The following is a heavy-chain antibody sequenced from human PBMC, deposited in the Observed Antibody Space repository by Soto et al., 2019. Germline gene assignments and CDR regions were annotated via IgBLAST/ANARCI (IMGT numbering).Heavy chain of an antibody. CDR2: MNPYSGNT. J-gene: IGHJ4*02. Sequence: ASVKVSCKASGYTFTNNDINWVRQATGQGLEWMGWMNPYSGNTGYAQKFQGRVTMTRDNSITTAYMESSSLRSEDTAVYYCVRDTLDYYYADYFDNWGPGTMVTVYS. D-gene: IGHD3-10*01. CDR3: VRDTLDYYYADYFDN. V-gene: IGHV1-8*01. CDR1: GYTFTNND.